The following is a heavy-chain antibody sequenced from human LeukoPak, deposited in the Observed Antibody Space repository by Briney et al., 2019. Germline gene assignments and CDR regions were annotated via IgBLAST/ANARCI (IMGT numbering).Heavy chain of an antibody. CDR2: ITGSGGGT. J-gene: IGHJ4*02. D-gene: IGHD3-9*01. V-gene: IGHV3-23*01. Sequence: PGPSLRLSCAAAGFTFSNHAISSVRQAPGKWLQWLSAITGSGGGTSYAESVNGRFSIYRDHSKNTMYMQVNSLRAEDTAVYHCVKWGDYDVLTGYYDPDYWGQGALVTDSS. CDR3: VKWGDYDVLTGYYDPDY. CDR1: GFTFSNHA.